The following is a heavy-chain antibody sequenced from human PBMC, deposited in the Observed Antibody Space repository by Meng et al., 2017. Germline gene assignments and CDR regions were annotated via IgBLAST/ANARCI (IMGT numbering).Heavy chain of an antibody. V-gene: IGHV1-18*01. CDR1: GYTFTSYG. J-gene: IGHJ4*02. CDR3: ARGYCSSTSCYADFDY. Sequence: QDQLVQSGAEVKKLWASVKVYFTASGYTFTSYGISWVRQAPGQGLEWMGWISAYNGNTNYAQKLQGRVTMTTDTSTSTAYMELRSLRSDDTAVYYCARGYCSSTSCYADFDYWGQGTLVTVSS. CDR2: ISAYNGNT. D-gene: IGHD2-2*01.